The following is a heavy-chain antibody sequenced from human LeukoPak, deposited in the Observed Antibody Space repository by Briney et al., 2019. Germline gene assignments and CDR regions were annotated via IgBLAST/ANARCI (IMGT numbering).Heavy chain of an antibody. Sequence: GGSLRLSCAASGFTFSSSAMSWVRQAPGKGLEWVSAISNNGGYTYYADSVKGRFTISRDNSKDTLYLQMDSLRAKDTAVYYCAKGSGSSCYSPCDYWGQGILVTVSS. CDR2: ISNNGGYT. CDR1: GFTFSSSA. CDR3: AKGSGSSCYSPCDY. D-gene: IGHD2-15*01. J-gene: IGHJ4*02. V-gene: IGHV3-23*01.